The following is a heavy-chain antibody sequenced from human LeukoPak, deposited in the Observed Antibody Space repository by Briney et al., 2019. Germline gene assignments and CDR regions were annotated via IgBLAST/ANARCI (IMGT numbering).Heavy chain of an antibody. Sequence: GGSLRLSCAASGFTFSGSAMHWVRQASGKGLEWVGRIRSKANSYATAYAASVKGRFTISRDDSKNTAYLQMNSLETEDTAVYYCAGPYCSDGVCYPGYWGQGALVTVSS. CDR3: AGPYCSDGVCYPGY. CDR1: GFTFSGSA. D-gene: IGHD2-8*01. J-gene: IGHJ4*02. V-gene: IGHV3-73*01. CDR2: IRSKANSYAT.